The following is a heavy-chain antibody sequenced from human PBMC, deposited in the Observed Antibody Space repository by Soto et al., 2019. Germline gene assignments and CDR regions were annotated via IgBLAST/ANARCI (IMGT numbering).Heavy chain of an antibody. CDR3: AREEYYYDSSGYTPGYYYGMDV. J-gene: IGHJ6*02. CDR1: GDSIISYS. V-gene: IGHV4-59*01. D-gene: IGHD3-22*01. Sequence: SETLSLTCTVSGDSIISYSWSWILQPPGKGLEWIGNIHYNGNTKYSPSLKSRVTMSVDTSKNHFSLKLISVTTADTAVYYCAREEYYYDSSGYTPGYYYGMDVWGQGTTVTVSS. CDR2: IHYNGNT.